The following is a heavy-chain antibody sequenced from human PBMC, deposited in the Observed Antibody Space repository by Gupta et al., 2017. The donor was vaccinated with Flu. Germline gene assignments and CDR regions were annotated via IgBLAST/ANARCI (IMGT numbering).Heavy chain of an antibody. CDR2: IKSDGSST. CDR1: GFTFSSYW. Sequence: EVQLVESGGGLVQPGGSLRLSCVASGFTFSSYWMHWVRQAPGKGLMWVSRIKSDGSSTFYADSVKGRFTISRDNAKNTLYLQMNSLSAEDTAVYYCAREARGDWIEYWGQGTLVTVSS. D-gene: IGHD2-21*01. J-gene: IGHJ4*02. V-gene: IGHV3-74*01. CDR3: AREARGDWIEY.